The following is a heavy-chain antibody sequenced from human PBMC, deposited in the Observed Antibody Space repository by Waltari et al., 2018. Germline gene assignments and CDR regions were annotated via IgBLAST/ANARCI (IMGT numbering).Heavy chain of an antibody. CDR1: GYTFTGYY. J-gene: IGHJ6*02. CDR3: ASSLGGYSDDGMDV. D-gene: IGHD5-18*01. CDR2: INPNSGGT. Sequence: QVQLVQSGAGVRQPGASVTVSCKCAGYTFTGYYLHWVRQAPGQGLEWRGWINPNSGGTNYEQKFQGRVTRTRDTSISTAYMALSRLRSDDTAVYYCASSLGGYSDDGMDVWGQGTTVTVSS. V-gene: IGHV1-2*02.